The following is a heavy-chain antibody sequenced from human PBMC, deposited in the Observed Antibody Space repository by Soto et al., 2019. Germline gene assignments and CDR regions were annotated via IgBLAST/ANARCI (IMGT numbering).Heavy chain of an antibody. V-gene: IGHV4-31*03. CDR3: ARDTPSYLDYGSGSYYNGMDV. Sequence: SEPLSLTCTVSGGSIGSGGYCWSWIRQHPGKGLEWIGYIYYSGSTYYNPSLKSRVTISVDTSKNQFSLKLSSVTAADTAVYYCARDTPSYLDYGSGSYYNGMDVWGQGTTVTVSS. J-gene: IGHJ6*02. CDR2: IYYSGST. CDR1: GGSIGSGGYC. D-gene: IGHD3-10*01.